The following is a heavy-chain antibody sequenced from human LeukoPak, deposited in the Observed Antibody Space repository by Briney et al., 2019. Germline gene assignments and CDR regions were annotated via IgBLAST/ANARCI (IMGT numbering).Heavy chain of an antibody. CDR1: GFPFSIFW. CDR2: IRHDGSEK. CDR3: ARYYSYSSGYYPWGDY. V-gene: IGHV3-7*01. Sequence: PGGSLSLSCTASGFPFSIFWMSWVRQAAGKGLEWVAKIRHDGSEKYYVDSVKGRFTISRDNAKNSLYLQMDSLRAEDTAVYYCARYYSYSSGYYPWGDYWGQGTLVTVSS. D-gene: IGHD3-22*01. J-gene: IGHJ4*02.